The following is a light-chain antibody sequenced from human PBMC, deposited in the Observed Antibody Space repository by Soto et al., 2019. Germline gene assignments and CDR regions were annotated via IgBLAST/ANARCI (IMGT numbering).Light chain of an antibody. Sequence: DIQLTQSPSFLSASVGDRVTITCRASQGINNYLAWYQQIPGKAPKLLIYAASTLQRGAPSRFSGSGSDTAFNLTISSLQPEYFATYHRQQLNSYPYTFGQGTKLEIK. V-gene: IGKV1-9*01. J-gene: IGKJ2*01. CDR1: QGINNY. CDR2: AAS. CDR3: QQLNSYPYT.